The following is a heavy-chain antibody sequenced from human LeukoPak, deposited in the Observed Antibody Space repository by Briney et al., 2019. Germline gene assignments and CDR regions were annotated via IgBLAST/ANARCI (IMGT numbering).Heavy chain of an antibody. V-gene: IGHV3-13*04. Sequence: GGSLRFSCAASGFTFSSYDMNWVRHATGKGLEWVSTIGAAGDTYYPGSVKGRFTISRENAKNSLYLQMNSLRAGDTAVYYCARGARGMDVWGQGTTVSVSS. CDR3: ARGARGMDV. J-gene: IGHJ6*02. CDR2: IGAAGDT. CDR1: GFTFSSYD.